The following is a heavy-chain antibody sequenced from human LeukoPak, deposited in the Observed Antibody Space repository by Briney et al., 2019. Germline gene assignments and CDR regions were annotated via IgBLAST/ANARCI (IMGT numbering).Heavy chain of an antibody. CDR2: ISDRGGRT. V-gene: IGHV3-23*01. D-gene: IGHD2-2*01. Sequence: GGSLRLSCAASGFTFSNYDMNWVRQAPGKGLEWVSGISDRGGRTYYADSVKGRFTLSRDNSKNTLYLQMNSLRAEDTAVYYCAKDYCSSTSCYDDYWGQGTLVTVSS. CDR1: GFTFSNYD. J-gene: IGHJ4*02. CDR3: AKDYCSSTSCYDDY.